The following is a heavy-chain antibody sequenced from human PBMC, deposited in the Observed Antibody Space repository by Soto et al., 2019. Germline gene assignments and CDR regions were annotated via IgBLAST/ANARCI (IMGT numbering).Heavy chain of an antibody. J-gene: IGHJ5*02. CDR1: GFTFSDYY. CDR3: ARAESDFWSALNWFDP. V-gene: IGHV3-11*01. D-gene: IGHD3-3*01. Sequence: GGSLRLSCAASGFTFSDYYMSWIRQAPGKGLEWVSYISSSGSTIYYADSVKGRFTISRDNAKNSLYLQMNSLRAEDTAVYYCARAESDFWSALNWFDPWGQGTLVTVSS. CDR2: ISSSGSTI.